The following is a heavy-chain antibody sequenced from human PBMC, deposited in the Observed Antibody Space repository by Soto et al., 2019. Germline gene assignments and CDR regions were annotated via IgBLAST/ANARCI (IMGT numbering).Heavy chain of an antibody. Sequence: SGPTLVNPTQTLTLTCTFSGFSLSTSGVGVGWIRQPPGKALEWLALIYWDDDKRYSPSLKSRLTITKDTPKNQVVLTMTNMDPVDTATYYCAHTLAGPSYSSSWYEGLDYWGQGTLVTVSS. CDR3: AHTLAGPSYSSSWYEGLDY. CDR2: IYWDDDK. V-gene: IGHV2-5*02. CDR1: GFSLSTSGVG. D-gene: IGHD6-13*01. J-gene: IGHJ4*02.